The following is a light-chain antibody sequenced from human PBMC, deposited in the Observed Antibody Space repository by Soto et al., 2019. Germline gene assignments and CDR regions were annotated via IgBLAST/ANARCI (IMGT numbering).Light chain of an antibody. CDR2: DVR. Sequence: QSALTQPASVSGSPGQSITISCTGTSSDIGGYNYVSWYQQHPGKAPKLMICDVRNRPSGVSNRFSGSKSGNTASLTISGLQAEDEADYYCSSYTSSSTLFFGGGTKLTVL. CDR3: SSYTSSSTLF. V-gene: IGLV2-14*03. CDR1: SSDIGGYNY. J-gene: IGLJ2*01.